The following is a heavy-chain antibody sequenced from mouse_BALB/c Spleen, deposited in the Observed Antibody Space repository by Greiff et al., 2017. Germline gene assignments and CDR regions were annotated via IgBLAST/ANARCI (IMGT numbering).Heavy chain of an antibody. CDR1: GYTFTSYW. J-gene: IGHJ3*01. Sequence: DLVKPGASVKLSCKASGYTFTSYWINWIKQRPGQGLEWIGRIAPGSGSTYYNEMLKGKATLTVDTSSSTAYIQLSSLSSEDSAVYFCARELGWKGAWFAYWGQGTLVTVSA. V-gene: IGHV1S41*01. D-gene: IGHD4-1*01. CDR2: IAPGSGST. CDR3: ARELGWKGAWFAY.